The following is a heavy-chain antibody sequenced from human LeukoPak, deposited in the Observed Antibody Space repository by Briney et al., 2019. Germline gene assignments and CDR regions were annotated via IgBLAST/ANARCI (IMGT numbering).Heavy chain of an antibody. V-gene: IGHV3-30-3*01. J-gene: IGHJ3*02. CDR1: GFTFSSYA. CDR3: ARDPVVVGAFDI. Sequence: GGSLRLSCAASGFTFSSYAMHWVRQAPGKGLEWVAVISYDGSNKYYADSVKGRFTISRDNSKNTLYLQMNSLRAEDTAVYYCARDPVVVGAFDIWGQGTMVTVSS. CDR2: ISYDGSNK. D-gene: IGHD2-21*01.